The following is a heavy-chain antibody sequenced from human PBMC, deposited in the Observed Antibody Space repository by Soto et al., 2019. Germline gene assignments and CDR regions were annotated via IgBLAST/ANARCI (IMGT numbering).Heavy chain of an antibody. CDR3: TKEKSVMYSGYDAFDI. V-gene: IGHV3-48*03. J-gene: IGHJ3*02. Sequence: RRLSCAASGFTFSSYEMDWVRQAPGKGLEWVAYISSSGTILYGDSVKGRFTISRDNAANSLYLQMNSLTAEDTAVYYCTKEKSVMYSGYDAFDIWGRGTMVTVSS. CDR2: ISSSGTI. CDR1: GFTFSSYE. D-gene: IGHD5-12*01.